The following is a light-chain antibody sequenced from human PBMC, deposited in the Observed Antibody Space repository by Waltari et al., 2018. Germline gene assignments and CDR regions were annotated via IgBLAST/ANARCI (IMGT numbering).Light chain of an antibody. J-gene: IGLJ1*01. V-gene: IGLV2-23*02. Sequence: QSALTQPASVSGSPGQSITISCAGTANHVGNHNLVSWYQQHPGKAPKLIIYEVTKRPSGVSNRFSASKSGIAASLTISGLQAEDEAEYYCFSYAGRFSFVFGTGTQVTV. CDR1: ANHVGNHNL. CDR3: FSYAGRFSFV. CDR2: EVT.